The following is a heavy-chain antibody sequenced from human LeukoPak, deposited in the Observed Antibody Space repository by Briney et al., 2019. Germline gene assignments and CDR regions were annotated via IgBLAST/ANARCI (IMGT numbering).Heavy chain of an antibody. V-gene: IGHV3-30*18. CDR2: TLYDGSNE. CDR3: AKDSSRWAFDY. D-gene: IGHD6-13*01. CDR1: GVTLSSYG. Sequence: GGSLRLSCTASGVTLSSYGMHWVRQAPGNGLEWVAVTLYDGSNEYYADSVKGRFTVSRDNSENTLYLQMNSLRSEDTAVYYCAKDSSRWAFDYWGQGTLVTVSS. J-gene: IGHJ4*02.